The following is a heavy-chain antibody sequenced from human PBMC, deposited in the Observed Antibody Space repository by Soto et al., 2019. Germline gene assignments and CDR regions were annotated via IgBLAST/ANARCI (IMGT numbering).Heavy chain of an antibody. CDR1: GFTFRSFK. CDR3: SRYEKNDASSSYAGRWFDH. D-gene: IGHD3-22*01. J-gene: IGHJ5*02. V-gene: IGHV3-48*03. Sequence: PGGSLRLSCAVAGFTFRSFKMSWVRQAPGKGLECVSTISSSGSTIDHADSVKGRFTVSRDNAKNSLYLEMNSLRVEDSGIYYWSRYEKNDASSSYAGRWFDHWGQGALVTVSS. CDR2: ISSSGSTI.